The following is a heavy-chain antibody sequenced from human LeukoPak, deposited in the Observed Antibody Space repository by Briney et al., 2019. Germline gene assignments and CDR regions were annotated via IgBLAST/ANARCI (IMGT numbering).Heavy chain of an antibody. CDR2: IRNKAHSYAT. CDR1: GFTFSGSG. Sequence: GGSLRLSCAASGFTFSGSGMHWARQASGKGLEGVGRIRNKAHSYATAYAASVKRRFILSRDDSKNTAYRQMNSLKTEDTAVYHCVRQATDDYGDDWGQGTLVTVS. V-gene: IGHV3-73*01. J-gene: IGHJ4*02. CDR3: VRQATDDYGDD.